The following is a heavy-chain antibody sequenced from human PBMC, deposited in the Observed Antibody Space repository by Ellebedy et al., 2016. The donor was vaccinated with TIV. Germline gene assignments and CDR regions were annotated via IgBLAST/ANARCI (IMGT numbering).Heavy chain of an antibody. CDR2: IYTSGST. V-gene: IGHV4-4*07. D-gene: IGHD1-26*01. Sequence: SETLSLXXTVSGGSISSHYWSWIRQPAGKGLEWIGRIYTSGSTNYNPSLKSRVTMSVDTSKNQFSLKLSSVTAADTAVYYCARDELQRWFNPWGQGTLVTVSS. CDR1: GGSISSHY. J-gene: IGHJ5*02. CDR3: ARDELQRWFNP.